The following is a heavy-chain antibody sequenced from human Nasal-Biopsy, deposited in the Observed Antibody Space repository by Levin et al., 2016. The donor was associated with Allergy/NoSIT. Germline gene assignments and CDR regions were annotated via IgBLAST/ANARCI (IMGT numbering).Heavy chain of an antibody. CDR1: RFTISDYN. D-gene: IGHD2-21*01. Sequence: GGSLRLSCTASRFTISDYNMNWVRQVSGVGLEWVGFISSHGGNTDYGESVDGRFSISRDNARRAVYLQINSLKSEDTAVYYCARDVALRQGSPRYMDVWGKGTTVTVS. V-gene: IGHV3-30*04. J-gene: IGHJ6*03. CDR2: ISSHGGNT. CDR3: ARDVALRQGSPRYMDV.